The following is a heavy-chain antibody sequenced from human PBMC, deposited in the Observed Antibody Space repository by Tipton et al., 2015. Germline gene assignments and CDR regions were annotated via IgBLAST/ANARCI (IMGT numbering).Heavy chain of an antibody. CDR2: IFHRGDT. D-gene: IGHD3-10*01. CDR3: ARGLLLWFGMSDY. CDR1: GYSISSGYY. J-gene: IGHJ4*02. Sequence: TLSLTCDVSGYSISSGYYWGWIRQPPGKGLEWIGSIFHRGDTNYNPSLKCRVTISLDTSKNQFSLKVNSVTAADTAVYYCARGLLLWFGMSDYWGRGTLVTVSS. V-gene: IGHV4-38-2*01.